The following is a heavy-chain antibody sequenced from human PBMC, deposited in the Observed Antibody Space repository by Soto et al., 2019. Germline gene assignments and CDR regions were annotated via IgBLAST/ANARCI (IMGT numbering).Heavy chain of an antibody. V-gene: IGHV3-23*01. CDR3: SRLPTLVVPAAFLLAT. CDR1: GFSFEKHA. J-gene: IGHJ5*02. D-gene: IGHD2-2*01. CDR2: LNGNGDHT. Sequence: PGGSLRLSCEGSGFSFEKHAMSWVRQAPGKGLEWVAGLNGNGDHTYYAPSVRGRFTISRDNSKKTVFLQMNSLRADDTGVYYCSRLPTLVVPAAFLLATWGQGPRVADPS.